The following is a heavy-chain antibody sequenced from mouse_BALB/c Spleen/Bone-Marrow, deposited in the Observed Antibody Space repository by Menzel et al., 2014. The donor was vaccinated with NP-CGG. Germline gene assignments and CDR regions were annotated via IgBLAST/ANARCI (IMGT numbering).Heavy chain of an antibody. CDR3: ARVYGNYDAMDY. Sequence: QVHVKQSGAELARPGASVKMSCRASGFTFTTNTMHWVKQRPGQGLEWIGYINPSSGYTYYNQKFKDKATLTADKSSSAAYLQLSSLTSEDSAVYYCARVYGNYDAMDYWGQGTSVTVSS. D-gene: IGHD2-1*01. J-gene: IGHJ4*01. CDR1: GFTFTTNT. V-gene: IGHV1-4*01. CDR2: INPSSGYT.